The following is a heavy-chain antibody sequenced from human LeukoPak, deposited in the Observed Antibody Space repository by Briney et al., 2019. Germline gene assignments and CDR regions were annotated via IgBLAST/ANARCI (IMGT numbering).Heavy chain of an antibody. CDR3: ARDPLAYCGGDCYSDY. Sequence: GGSLKLCCAASGFTFDDYGMSWVRQAPGKGLEWVSGINWNGGSTGYADSVKGRFTISRDNAKNSLYLQMNSLRAEDTALYYCARDPLAYCGGDCYSDYWGQGTLVTVSS. D-gene: IGHD2-21*02. CDR2: INWNGGST. CDR1: GFTFDDYG. J-gene: IGHJ4*02. V-gene: IGHV3-20*04.